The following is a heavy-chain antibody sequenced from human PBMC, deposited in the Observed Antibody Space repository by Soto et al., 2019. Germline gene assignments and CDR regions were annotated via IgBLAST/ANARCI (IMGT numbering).Heavy chain of an antibody. CDR2: ISGSGGST. V-gene: IGHV3-23*01. J-gene: IGHJ4*02. D-gene: IGHD3-22*01. CDR1: GFTFSSYA. Sequence: GGSLRLSCAASGFTFSSYAMSWVRQAPGKGLEWVSAISGSGGSTYYADSVKGRFTISRDNSKNTLYLQMNSLRAEDTAVHYCAKDQYYYDSSGYSDYWGQGTLVTVSS. CDR3: AKDQYYYDSSGYSDY.